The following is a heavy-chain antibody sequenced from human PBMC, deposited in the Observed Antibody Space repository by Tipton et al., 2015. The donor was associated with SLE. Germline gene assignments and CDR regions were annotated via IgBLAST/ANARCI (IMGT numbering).Heavy chain of an antibody. CDR3: ARHGGYYFDY. CDR1: GYSISSGYY. D-gene: IGHD4-23*01. V-gene: IGHV4-38-2*01. CDR2: IYHSGST. J-gene: IGHJ4*02. Sequence: GLVKPSETLSLTCAVSGYSISSGYYWGWIRQPPGKGLEWIGSIYHSGSTYYNPSLKSRVTISVDTSKNQFSLKLSSVNAADTAVYYCARHGGYYFDYWGQGTLVTVSS.